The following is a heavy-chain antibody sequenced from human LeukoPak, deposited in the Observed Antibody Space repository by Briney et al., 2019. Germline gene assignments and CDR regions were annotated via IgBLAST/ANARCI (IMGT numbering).Heavy chain of an antibody. CDR1: GGSISSSSYY. CDR2: INHSGST. D-gene: IGHD3-22*01. V-gene: IGHV4-39*07. CDR3: ARGLWRYYDSSAKGYFDY. Sequence: SETLSLTCTVSGGSISSSSYYWGWIRQPPGKGLEWIGEINHSGSTNYNPSLKSRVTISVDTSKNQFSLKLSSVTAADTAVYYCARGLWRYYDSSAKGYFDYWGQGTLVTVSS. J-gene: IGHJ4*02.